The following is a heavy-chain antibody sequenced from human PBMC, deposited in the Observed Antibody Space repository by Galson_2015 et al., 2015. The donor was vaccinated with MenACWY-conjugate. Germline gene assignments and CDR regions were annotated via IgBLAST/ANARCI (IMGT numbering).Heavy chain of an antibody. CDR2: ST. Sequence: STYHTDSVKGRFTISRDNSKNTLYLQMNNLRAEDTAVYYCAKDHAALAAHHLGYYFDYWGQGTLVTVSS. V-gene: IGHV3-23*01. CDR3: AKDHAALAAHHLGYYFDY. D-gene: IGHD6-25*01. J-gene: IGHJ4*02.